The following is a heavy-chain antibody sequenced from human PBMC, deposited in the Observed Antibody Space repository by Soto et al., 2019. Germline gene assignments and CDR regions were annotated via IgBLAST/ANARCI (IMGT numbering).Heavy chain of an antibody. CDR2: IYHTGTT. D-gene: IGHD2-15*01. Sequence: PSETLSLTCTVSGASISSSSYHWGWVRPPPGKGLEWIGSIYHTGTTYYNPSLKSRVTISVDTSKNQFSLKLSSVTAADTAVYYCATGSRGPRWYFDDWGQGSLVTVSS. J-gene: IGHJ4*02. CDR3: ATGSRGPRWYFDD. CDR1: GASISSSSYH. V-gene: IGHV4-39*07.